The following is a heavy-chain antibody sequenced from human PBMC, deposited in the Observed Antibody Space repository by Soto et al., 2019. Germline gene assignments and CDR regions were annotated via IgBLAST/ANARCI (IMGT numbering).Heavy chain of an antibody. Sequence: PGGSLRLSCAASGFTFDDYAMHWVRQAPGKGLEWVSGISWNSGSIGYADSVKGRFTISRDNAKNSLYLQMNSLRAEDTALYYCAKETNADRPYCSSTSCLFSGAFDIWGQGTMVTVSS. CDR2: ISWNSGSI. CDR3: AKETNADRPYCSSTSCLFSGAFDI. J-gene: IGHJ3*02. D-gene: IGHD2-2*01. CDR1: GFTFDDYA. V-gene: IGHV3-9*01.